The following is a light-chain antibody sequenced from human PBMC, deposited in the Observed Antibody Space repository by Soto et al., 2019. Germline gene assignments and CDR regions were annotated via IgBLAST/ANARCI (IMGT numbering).Light chain of an antibody. J-gene: IGKJ1*01. Sequence: EIVLTQSPGTLSLSPGDRATLSCRASQSVSSSYLAWYQQKPGQAPRLLISGASTRATGIPDRFSGSGSGTDFTLTISRLEPEDVAVYYCQQYGNSRWTFGQGTKVEIK. CDR1: QSVSSSY. CDR2: GAS. CDR3: QQYGNSRWT. V-gene: IGKV3-20*01.